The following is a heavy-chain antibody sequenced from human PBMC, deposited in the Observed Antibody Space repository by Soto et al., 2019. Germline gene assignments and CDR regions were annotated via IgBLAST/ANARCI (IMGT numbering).Heavy chain of an antibody. CDR3: GHLKTDTEVTSAPPRFDS. CDR1: GFSISSDSY. J-gene: IGHJ4*01. D-gene: IGHD2-21*02. CDR2: LSHSGRT. V-gene: IGHV4-38-2*01. Sequence: PSETLSLTCAVSGFSISSDSYWGWMRQSPGKGLEWIGTLSHSGRTFYNPSLKSRVTISADTTKNQFSLSLTSVTAADTAVYYCGHLKTDTEVTSAPPRFDSWGHGTVATFSS.